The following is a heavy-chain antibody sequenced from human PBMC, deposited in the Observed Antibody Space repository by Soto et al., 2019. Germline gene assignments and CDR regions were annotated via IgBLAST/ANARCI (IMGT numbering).Heavy chain of an antibody. CDR1: GGTFSSYA. CDR3: ARSYYYDSSDLGYFDY. CDR2: IIPIFGTA. Sequence: SVKVSCKASGGTFSSYAISWVRQAPGQGLEWMGGIIPIFGTANYAQKFQGRVTITADESTSTAYMELSSLRSEDTAVYYCARSYYYDSSDLGYFDYWGQGTLVTVSS. D-gene: IGHD3-22*01. J-gene: IGHJ4*02. V-gene: IGHV1-69*13.